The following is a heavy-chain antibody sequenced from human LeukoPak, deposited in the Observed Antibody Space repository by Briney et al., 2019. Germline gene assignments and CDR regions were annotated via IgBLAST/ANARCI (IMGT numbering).Heavy chain of an antibody. CDR3: ARDSGSGSYFDY. D-gene: IGHD1-26*01. Sequence: ASVTVSCKASGYTFTGYYMHWVRQAPGQGLEWMGWINPNSGGTNYAQKFQGRVTMTRDTSISTAYMELSRLRSDDSAVYYCARDSGSGSYFDYWGQGTLLTV. CDR1: GYTFTGYY. CDR2: INPNSGGT. J-gene: IGHJ4*02. V-gene: IGHV1-2*02.